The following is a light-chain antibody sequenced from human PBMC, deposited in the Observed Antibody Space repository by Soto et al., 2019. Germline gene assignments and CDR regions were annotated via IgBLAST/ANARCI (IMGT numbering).Light chain of an antibody. CDR3: SSYTSSSTLRV. V-gene: IGLV2-14*01. CDR2: DVT. J-gene: IGLJ1*01. Sequence: QSALTQPASVSGSPGQSITISCTGTSSDVGNYNFVSWYKQHPGKAPQLIIYDVTNRPSGVSNRFSGSKSGNTASLTISGLQAEDEAYYYCSSYTSSSTLRVFGTGTKLTVL. CDR1: SSDVGNYNF.